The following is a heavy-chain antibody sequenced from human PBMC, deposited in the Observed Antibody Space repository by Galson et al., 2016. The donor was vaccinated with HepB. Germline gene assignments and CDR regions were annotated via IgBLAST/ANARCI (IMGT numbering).Heavy chain of an antibody. V-gene: IGHV3-15*01. CDR3: ATWGGVRYYSGGGYFPALFDN. Sequence: SLRLSCAASGFIFNNAWMTWVRQAPGKGLEWVGHIKGKTDGGTTDYAAPVKGRFTISREDSKSTLHLQMNSLQTEDTGVYYCATWGGVRYYSGGGYFPALFDNWGQGSLVTVSS. CDR1: GFIFNNAW. CDR2: IKGKTDGGTT. J-gene: IGHJ4*02. D-gene: IGHD2-15*01.